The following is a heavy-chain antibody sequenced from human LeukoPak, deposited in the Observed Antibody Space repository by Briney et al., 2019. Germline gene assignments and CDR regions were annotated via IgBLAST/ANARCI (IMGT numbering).Heavy chain of an antibody. CDR2: ISYDGSNK. Sequence: GRSLRLSCAASGFTFSSYGMHWVRQAPGKGLEWVAVISYDGSNKYYADSVKGRFTISRDNSKNTLYLQMNSLRAEDTAVYYCTVRGYSYGPHDAFDIWGQGTMVTVSS. D-gene: IGHD5-18*01. CDR1: GFTFSSYG. CDR3: TVRGYSYGPHDAFDI. J-gene: IGHJ3*02. V-gene: IGHV3-30*03.